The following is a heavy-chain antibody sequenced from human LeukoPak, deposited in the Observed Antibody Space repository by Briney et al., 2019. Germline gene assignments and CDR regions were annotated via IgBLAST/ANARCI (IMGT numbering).Heavy chain of an antibody. CDR2: IYSGGST. CDR1: GFTVSSNY. J-gene: IGHJ1*01. Sequence: GGSLRLSCAASGFTVSSNYMSWVRQAPGKGLEWVSVIYSGGSTYYADSVKGRFTISRDNSKNTLYLQMNSLRAEDTAVYYCARAPYYDFWSGYYFSEYFQHWGQGTLVTVSS. CDR3: ARAPYYDFWSGYYFSEYFQH. D-gene: IGHD3-3*01. V-gene: IGHV3-53*01.